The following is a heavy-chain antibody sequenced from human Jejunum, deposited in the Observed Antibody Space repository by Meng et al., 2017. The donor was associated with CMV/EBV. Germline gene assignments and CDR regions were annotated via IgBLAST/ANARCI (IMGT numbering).Heavy chain of an antibody. J-gene: IGHJ4*02. CDR2: INPKNGDT. Sequence: VSRKASGYTFTGYQMHWVRQAPGQGLEWVGRINPKNGDTKYAEKFQGRVTMTRDTSITTAYMEVSRLRSDDTALYYCATTYSGRYETSWGQGTLVTVPQ. CDR1: GYTFTGYQ. CDR3: ATTYSGRYETS. D-gene: IGHD1-26*01. V-gene: IGHV1-2*06.